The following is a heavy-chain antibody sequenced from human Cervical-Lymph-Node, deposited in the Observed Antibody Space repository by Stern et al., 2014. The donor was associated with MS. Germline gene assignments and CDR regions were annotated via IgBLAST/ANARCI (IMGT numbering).Heavy chain of an antibody. CDR2: VYQSGST. Sequence: VQLVESGPGLVKPSETLSLTCTVSGASISSSHWTWIRQTPGKGLEWIGNVYQSGSTNYKPSLKSRATIFVDTSKNQVSLKLTSVTAADTAVYYCARGRWNGDYWGQGTLVTVSS. D-gene: IGHD1-1*01. V-gene: IGHV4-59*01. CDR3: ARGRWNGDY. J-gene: IGHJ4*02. CDR1: GASISSSH.